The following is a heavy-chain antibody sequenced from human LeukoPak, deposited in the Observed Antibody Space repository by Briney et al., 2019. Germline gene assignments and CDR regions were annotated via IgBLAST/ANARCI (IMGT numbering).Heavy chain of an antibody. CDR3: ARAGVWDYNDSSGYHNGAFDI. V-gene: IGHV1-2*02. CDR1: GYTFTDYY. D-gene: IGHD3-22*01. Sequence: ASVNVCCKASGYTFTDYYMHWVRQAPGQGHEWMGWINPDSGGTNYAQRFQGRVTMTRDTSISTAYMELSRLRSDDTAFYYCARAGVWDYNDSSGYHNGAFDIWGQGTMVTVSS. CDR2: INPDSGGT. J-gene: IGHJ3*02.